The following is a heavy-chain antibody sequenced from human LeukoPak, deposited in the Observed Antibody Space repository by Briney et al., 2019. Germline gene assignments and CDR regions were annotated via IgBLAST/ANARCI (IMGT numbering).Heavy chain of an antibody. V-gene: IGHV1-69*04. J-gene: IGHJ6*02. CDR1: GGTFSSYA. CDR2: IIPILGIA. CDR3: ARDGYNYFSGMDV. Sequence: ASVKVSFKASGGTFSSYAISWVRQAPGQGLEWMGRIIPILGIANYAQKFQGRVTITADKSTSTAYMELSSLRSEDTAVYYCARDGYNYFSGMDVWGQGTTVTVSS. D-gene: IGHD5-24*01.